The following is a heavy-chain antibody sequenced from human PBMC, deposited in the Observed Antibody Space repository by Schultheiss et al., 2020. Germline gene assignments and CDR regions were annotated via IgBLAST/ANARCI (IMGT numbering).Heavy chain of an antibody. CDR1: GFTVSSNY. CDR2: IYSGGST. J-gene: IGHJ4*02. D-gene: IGHD2-21*02. CDR3: ARDRGVTHVDF. V-gene: IGHV3-53*01. Sequence: GGSLRLSCAASGFTVSSNYMSWVRQAPGKGLEWVSVIYSGGSTYYAESVKGRCTISRDNSKNTLYLQMNSLGAEDTAVYYCARDRGVTHVDFWGQGTLVNVSS.